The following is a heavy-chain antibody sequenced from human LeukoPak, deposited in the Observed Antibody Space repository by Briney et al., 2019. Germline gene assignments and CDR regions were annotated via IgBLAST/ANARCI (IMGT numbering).Heavy chain of an antibody. CDR3: ASLSNPDAFDI. Sequence: VKVSCKASGGTFSSYAISWVRQAPGQGLEWMGRINPNSGVTHYAQKFQGRVTMTRDTSISTAYMELSRLRSDDTAVYYCASLSNPDAFDIWGQGTMVTVSS. CDR1: GGTFSSYA. CDR2: INPNSGVT. V-gene: IGHV1-2*06. D-gene: IGHD2/OR15-2a*01. J-gene: IGHJ3*02.